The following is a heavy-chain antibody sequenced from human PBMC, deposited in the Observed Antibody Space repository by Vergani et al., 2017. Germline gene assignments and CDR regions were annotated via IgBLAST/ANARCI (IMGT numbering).Heavy chain of an antibody. V-gene: IGHV4-38-2*01. CDR3: ARQVTRSRGWVLSGPRRGGFYY. D-gene: IGHD6-19*01. J-gene: IGHJ4*02. CDR1: GYSISSGYY. CDR2: IYHSGST. Sequence: QVQLQESGPGLVKPSETLSLTCAVSGYSISSGYYWGWIRQPPGKGLEWTGSIYHSGSTYYNPSLKSRVTISVDTSKNQFSLTLSSVTAADTAVYFRARQVTRSRGWVLSGPRRGGFYYWSQGTLVTVSS.